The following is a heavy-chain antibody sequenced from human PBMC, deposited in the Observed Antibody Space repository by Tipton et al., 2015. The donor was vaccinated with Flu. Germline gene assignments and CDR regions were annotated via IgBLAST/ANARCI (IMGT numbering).Heavy chain of an antibody. V-gene: IGHV4-38-2*02. D-gene: IGHD2-8*01. CDR1: GYSISSGYY. Sequence: TLSLTCAVSGYSISSGYYWGWIRQPPGKGLEYIGSVYESGSAYYNPSLKSRVTISVDTSKNQFSLKLTSVTAADTAIYYCAKDARGPCTHDSCRTYSWFDPWGQGALVTVSS. CDR3: AKDARGPCTHDSCRTYSWFDP. J-gene: IGHJ5*02. CDR2: VYESGSA.